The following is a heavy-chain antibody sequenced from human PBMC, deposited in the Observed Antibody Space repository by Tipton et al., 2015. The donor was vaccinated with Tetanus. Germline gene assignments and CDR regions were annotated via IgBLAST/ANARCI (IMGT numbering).Heavy chain of an antibody. CDR2: INPSGGST. V-gene: IGHV1-46*01. CDR3: ASRGHYYGSGSSSGMDV. J-gene: IGHJ6*02. D-gene: IGHD3-10*01. Sequence: QVQLVQSGAEVKKPGASVKVSCKASGYTFTSYYMHWVRQAPGQGLEWMGIINPSGGSTSYAQKFQGRVTMTRDTSTSTVYMERGSLRSEDTAVYYCASRGHYYGSGSSSGMDVWGQGTTVTVSS. CDR1: GYTFTSYY.